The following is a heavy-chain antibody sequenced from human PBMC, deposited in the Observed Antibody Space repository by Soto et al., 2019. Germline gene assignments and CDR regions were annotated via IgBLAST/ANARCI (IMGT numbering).Heavy chain of an antibody. CDR1: GGTFSSYA. J-gene: IGHJ6*02. V-gene: IGHV1-69*01. CDR3: ARVGDTAMVTYYYYGMDV. CDR2: IIPIFGTA. Sequence: QVQLVQSGAEVQKPGSSVKVSCKASGGTFSSYAISWVRQAPGQGLEWMGGIIPIFGTANYAQKFQGRVTITADESTSTAYMELSSLRSEDTAVDYCARVGDTAMVTYYYYGMDVWGQGTTVTVSS. D-gene: IGHD5-18*01.